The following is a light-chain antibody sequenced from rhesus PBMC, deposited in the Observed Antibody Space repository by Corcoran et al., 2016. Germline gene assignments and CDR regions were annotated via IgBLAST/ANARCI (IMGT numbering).Light chain of an antibody. V-gene: IGKV3-35*01. CDR1: QSVGYN. CDR2: DGS. CDR3: QQYYSSPLT. Sequence: PGERVTLSCRASQSVGYNLAWYQQKPGQVPRLLIYDGSNRATGIPERFSGSGSGTDFTLTVSGLQAEDVEVYYCQQYYSSPLTFGGGTKVEIK. J-gene: IGKJ4*01.